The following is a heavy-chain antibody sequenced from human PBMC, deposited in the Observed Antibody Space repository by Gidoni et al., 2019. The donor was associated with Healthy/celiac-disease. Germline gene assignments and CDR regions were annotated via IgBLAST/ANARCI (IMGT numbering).Heavy chain of an antibody. CDR2: ISYDGSNK. Sequence: QVQLVESGGGVVQPGRSLSLSCAASGFTFRSYAMHWVRQAPGKGLEWVAVISYDGSNKYYADSVKGRFTISRDNSKNTLYLQMNSLRAEDTAVYYCARGGSSMIVVVPMYFDYWGQGTLVTVSS. V-gene: IGHV3-30-3*01. J-gene: IGHJ4*02. CDR1: GFTFRSYA. D-gene: IGHD3-22*01. CDR3: ARGGSSMIVVVPMYFDY.